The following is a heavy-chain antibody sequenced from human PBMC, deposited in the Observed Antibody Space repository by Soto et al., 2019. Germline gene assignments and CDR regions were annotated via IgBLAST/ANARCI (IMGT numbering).Heavy chain of an antibody. V-gene: IGHV4-34*01. J-gene: IGHJ6*02. D-gene: IGHD3-3*01. CDR1: GGSFSGYY. CDR3: ARQRDKSGYYTGIHYYYGMDV. Sequence: SETLSLTCAVYGGSFSGYYWSWIRQPPGKGLEWIGEINHSGSTNYNPSLKSRVTISVDTSKNQFSLKLSSVTAADTAVYYCARQRDKSGYYTGIHYYYGMDVWGQGTTVTVSS. CDR2: INHSGST.